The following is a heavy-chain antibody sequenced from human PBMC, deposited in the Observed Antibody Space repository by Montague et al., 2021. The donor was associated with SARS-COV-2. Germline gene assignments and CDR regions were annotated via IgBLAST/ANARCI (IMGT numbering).Heavy chain of an antibody. Sequence: PALVKPTQTLTLTCTFSGFSLSTSGMCVSWIRQPPGKALEWLALIDWDDDTYYSTSLKTRLTISKDTSKNQVVLTMTNMDPVDTATYYCARMTTVTYPYYYYYGMDVWGQGTTVTVSS. CDR1: GFSLSTSGMC. CDR3: ARMTTVTYPYYYYYGMDV. J-gene: IGHJ6*02. V-gene: IGHV2-70*01. CDR2: IDWDDDT. D-gene: IGHD4-17*01.